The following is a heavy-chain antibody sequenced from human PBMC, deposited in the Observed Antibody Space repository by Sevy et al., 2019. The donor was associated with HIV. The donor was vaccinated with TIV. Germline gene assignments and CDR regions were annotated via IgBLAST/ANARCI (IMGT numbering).Heavy chain of an antibody. CDR2: IYPGDSDT. J-gene: IGHJ4*02. CDR1: GYTFTSSW. Sequence: GESLKISCQGSGYTFTSSWVDWVRQLPGKGLEWMGTIYPGDSDTIYSPSFQGQVTISVDKCTNTAFLQWASLRTSDTAMYYCARRTRDCDGDTCYGTYFDIWGQGTLVTVSS. D-gene: IGHD2-21*01. CDR3: ARRTRDCDGDTCYGTYFDI. V-gene: IGHV5-51*01.